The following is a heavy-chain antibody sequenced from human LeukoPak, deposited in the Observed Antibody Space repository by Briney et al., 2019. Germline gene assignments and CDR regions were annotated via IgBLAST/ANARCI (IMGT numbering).Heavy chain of an antibody. V-gene: IGHV3-30*04. D-gene: IGHD3-10*01. CDR2: ISYDGSNK. Sequence: GGSLRLSCAASGFTFSSYAMHWVRQAPGKGLEWVAVISYDGSNKYYADSVKGRFTISRDNSKNTLYLQMNSLRAEDTAVYYCARAGGDPYFDYWGQGTLVTVSS. J-gene: IGHJ4*02. CDR1: GFTFSSYA. CDR3: ARAGGDPYFDY.